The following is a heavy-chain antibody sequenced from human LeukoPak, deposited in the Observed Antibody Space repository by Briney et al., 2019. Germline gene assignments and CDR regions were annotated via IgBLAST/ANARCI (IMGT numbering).Heavy chain of an antibody. D-gene: IGHD3-3*01. CDR3: ARDFGPYYTGGY. CDR1: GYTFTSYG. J-gene: IGHJ4*02. CDR2: ISAYNGNT. Sequence: GASVKVSCKASGYTFTSYGISWVRQAPGQGLEWMGWISAYNGNTNYAQKLQGRVTMTTDTSTSTVYMELRSLRSDDTAVYYCARDFGPYYTGGYWGQGTLVTVSS. V-gene: IGHV1-18*01.